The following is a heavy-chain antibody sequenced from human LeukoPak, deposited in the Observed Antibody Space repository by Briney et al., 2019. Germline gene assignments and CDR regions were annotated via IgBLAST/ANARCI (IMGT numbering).Heavy chain of an antibody. V-gene: IGHV4-4*07. CDR2: LYTTGNR. J-gene: IGHJ3*02. CDR3: AKSNGYGLVDI. Sequence: SETLSLTCTVSGGSISSYDWSWIRQPAGKGLEWIGRLYTTGNRNYNPSLKSRVTMSVDTSKNQFSLRLNSVTAADTAVYYCAKSNGYGLVDIWGQGTMVTVSS. D-gene: IGHD3-10*01. CDR1: GGSISSYD.